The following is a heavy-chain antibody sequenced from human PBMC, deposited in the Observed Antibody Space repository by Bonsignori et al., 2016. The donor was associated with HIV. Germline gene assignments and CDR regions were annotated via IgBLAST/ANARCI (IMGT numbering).Heavy chain of an antibody. V-gene: IGHV3-49*04. J-gene: IGHJ4*02. D-gene: IGHD3-22*01. CDR2: IRSKTYGGTT. Sequence: GESLKISCTASAFPFRDYAMSWVRQAPGRGLEWVGLIRSKTYGGTTEYAASVKGRFTISRDESRNIAYLQMNSLKTEDTAVYYCTCYYVSSGSFDSWGQGTLVTVSS. CDR3: TCYYVSSGSFDS. CDR1: AFPFRDYA.